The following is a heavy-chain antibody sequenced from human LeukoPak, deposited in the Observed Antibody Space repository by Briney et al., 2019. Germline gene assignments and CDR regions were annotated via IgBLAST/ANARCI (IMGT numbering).Heavy chain of an antibody. Sequence: PSQTLSLTCTVSGGSFSSRGSYWSWIRQYPGTGLEWIGYIYFSGSTYYNPSLKSRLTISVDTSKNQFSLKLSSVTAADTAVYYCARVMGLVPTAIVYNWFDAWGQGTLVTVSS. V-gene: IGHV4-31*03. J-gene: IGHJ5*02. CDR1: GGSFSSRGSY. CDR2: IYFSGST. CDR3: ARVMGLVPTAIVYNWFDA. D-gene: IGHD2-2*01.